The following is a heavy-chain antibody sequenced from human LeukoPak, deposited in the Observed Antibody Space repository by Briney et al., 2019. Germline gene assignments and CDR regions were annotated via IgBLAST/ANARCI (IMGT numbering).Heavy chain of an antibody. CDR3: ASDEFNSHAFDI. J-gene: IGHJ3*02. Sequence: GGSLRLSCAASGVTARSKYMSWVRQAPGKGMEWVSVIYSGGSTYYADSVKGRFTISRHNSKNTLYPQMNSLRAEDTAVYYCASDEFNSHAFDIWGQGTMVTVSS. CDR1: GVTARSKY. D-gene: IGHD2/OR15-2a*01. CDR2: IYSGGST. V-gene: IGHV3-53*04.